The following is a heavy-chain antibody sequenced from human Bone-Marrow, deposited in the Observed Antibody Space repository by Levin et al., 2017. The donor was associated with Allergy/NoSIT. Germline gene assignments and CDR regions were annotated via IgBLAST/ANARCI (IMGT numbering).Heavy chain of an antibody. CDR3: ASRISGKGFDY. Sequence: PGGSLRLSCAASGFTVSSNYMSWVRQAPGKGLEWVSVIYSGGSTYYADSVKVRFTISRDNSKNTLYLQMNSLRAEDTAVYYCASRISGKGFDYWGQGTLVAVSS. J-gene: IGHJ4*02. CDR2: IYSGGST. V-gene: IGHV3-53*01. D-gene: IGHD3-10*01. CDR1: GFTVSSNY.